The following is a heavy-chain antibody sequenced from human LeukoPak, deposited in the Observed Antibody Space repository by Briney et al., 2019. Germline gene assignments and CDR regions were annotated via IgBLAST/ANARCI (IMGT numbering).Heavy chain of an antibody. J-gene: IGHJ4*02. Sequence: ASVKVSCKASGYTFTDYYMHLVRQAPGQGLEWMGWINPNSGATNYAQKFQGRVTMTRDTSISTAYMELSRLRSDDTAVYYCARVYLGVYYYGSSGYSHLDYWGQGTLVTVSS. CDR3: ARVYLGVYYYGSSGYSHLDY. D-gene: IGHD3-22*01. V-gene: IGHV1-2*02. CDR1: GYTFTDYY. CDR2: INPNSGAT.